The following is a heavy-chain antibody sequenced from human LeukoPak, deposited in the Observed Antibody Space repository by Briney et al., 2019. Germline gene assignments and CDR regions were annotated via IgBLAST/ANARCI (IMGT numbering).Heavy chain of an antibody. Sequence: QPGRSLRLSCAASGFTFSSYGMHWVRQAPGKGLEWVAVIWYDGSNKYYADSAKGRFTISRDNSKNTLYLQMNSLRAEDTAVYYCARSLGSGSYPADYWGQGTLVTVSS. J-gene: IGHJ4*02. CDR3: ARSLGSGSYPADY. D-gene: IGHD3-10*02. V-gene: IGHV3-33*01. CDR1: GFTFSSYG. CDR2: IWYDGSNK.